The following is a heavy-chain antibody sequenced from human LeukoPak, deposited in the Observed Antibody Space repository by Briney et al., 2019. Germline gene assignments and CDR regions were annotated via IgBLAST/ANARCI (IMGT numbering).Heavy chain of an antibody. D-gene: IGHD5-18*01. Sequence: GGSLRLSCAASGFTFSSYGMNWVRQAPGKGLEWLSYLSNTGNIHYSQSVKGRFTISRDNAKNSLYLQMDGLRAEDTAVYYCARRGDTPMIGDHWGQGILVTVAS. CDR2: LSNTGNI. J-gene: IGHJ4*02. V-gene: IGHV3-48*01. CDR1: GFTFSSYG. CDR3: ARRGDTPMIGDH.